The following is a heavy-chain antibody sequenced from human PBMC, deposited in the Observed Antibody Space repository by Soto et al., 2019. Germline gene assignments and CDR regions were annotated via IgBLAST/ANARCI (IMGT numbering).Heavy chain of an antibody. V-gene: IGHV4-39*01. Sequence: SETLSLTCTVSGGSISSYYWGWIRQPPGKGLEWIGSIYYSGSTYYNPSLKSRVTISVDTSKNQFSLKLSSVTAADTAVYYCARHGYSLRYYYDSSGYSDAFDIWGQGTMVTVSS. J-gene: IGHJ3*02. CDR3: ARHGYSLRYYYDSSGYSDAFDI. D-gene: IGHD3-22*01. CDR1: GGSISSYY. CDR2: IYYSGST.